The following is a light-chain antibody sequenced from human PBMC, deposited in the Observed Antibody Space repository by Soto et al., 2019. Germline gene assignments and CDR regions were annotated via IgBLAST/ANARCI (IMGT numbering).Light chain of an antibody. CDR3: HHYNSYPGT. CDR1: QSVTSW. J-gene: IGKJ1*01. Sequence: DVQMTQSPSTLSASVGDRVTITCRASQSVTSWLAWYQQKPGKAPKVLIYDASGLESGVPSRFSGSGSGTEFTLTISSLHPDDFATYYCHHYNSYPGTFGQGTKVEIK. V-gene: IGKV1-5*01. CDR2: DAS.